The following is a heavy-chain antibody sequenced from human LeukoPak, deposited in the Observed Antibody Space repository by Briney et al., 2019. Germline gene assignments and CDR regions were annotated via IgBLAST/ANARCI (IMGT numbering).Heavy chain of an antibody. J-gene: IGHJ4*02. V-gene: IGHV4-59*02. Sequence: PSETLSLTCTVSGDSVSSYYWNWIRQPPRKGLEWIGFMYYSGSSNYNPSLKSRVTISVDTSKNQFSLKLSSVTAAETAVYYFAGEPRAFWGGGGYFDYWGQGILVTVSS. D-gene: IGHD3-16*01. CDR1: GDSVSSYY. CDR3: AGEPRAFWGGGGYFDY. CDR2: MYYSGSS.